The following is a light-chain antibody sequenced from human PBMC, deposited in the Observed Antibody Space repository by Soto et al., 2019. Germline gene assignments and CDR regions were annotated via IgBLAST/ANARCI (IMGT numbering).Light chain of an antibody. CDR2: GVS. J-gene: IGKJ1*01. Sequence: EIVLTQSPATPSLSPGERATLSCRASQTGITSQLAWYQQKSGQAPRLLIYGVSSRSTGTPGRVSGSGSGTEFTLTIRRLEPEDVAVYFCQHYVYPQWTFGPGTKVDIK. CDR3: QHYVYPQWT. CDR1: QTGITSQ. V-gene: IGKV3-20*01.